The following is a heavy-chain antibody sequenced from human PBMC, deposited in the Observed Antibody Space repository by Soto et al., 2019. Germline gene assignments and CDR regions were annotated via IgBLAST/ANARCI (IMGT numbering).Heavy chain of an antibody. CDR3: VLWPPSYFDY. D-gene: IGHD3-10*01. Sequence: EVQLLESGGGLVQPGGSLRLSCAASGFTFSSYAMSWVRQAPGKGLEWVSAISGSGGSTYYADSVKGRFTISRDNSKNPLYLQMSSLRAEDTAVYYGVLWPPSYFDYWGQGPLVTVSS. J-gene: IGHJ4*02. CDR2: ISGSGGST. CDR1: GFTFSSYA. V-gene: IGHV3-23*01.